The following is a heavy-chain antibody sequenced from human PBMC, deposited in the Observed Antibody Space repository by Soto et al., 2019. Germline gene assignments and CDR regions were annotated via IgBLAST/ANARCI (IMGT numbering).Heavy chain of an antibody. V-gene: IGHV1-2*02. CDR3: ARDSTHSPIVATGKGNAFDI. CDR1: GYTFTGYY. D-gene: IGHD5-12*01. Sequence: QVQLVQSGAEGKKPGASVNVSCKAPGYTFTGYYMHWVPQAPGQGLEGMGWINPNSGGTNYAQTFQGRVIMTRGTSISTAYMELSRLRSDDTAVYYCARDSTHSPIVATGKGNAFDIWGQGTMVTVSS. J-gene: IGHJ3*02. CDR2: INPNSGGT.